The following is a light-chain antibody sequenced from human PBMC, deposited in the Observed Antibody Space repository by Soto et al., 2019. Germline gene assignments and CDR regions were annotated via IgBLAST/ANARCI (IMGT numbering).Light chain of an antibody. CDR2: DAS. V-gene: IGKV1-5*01. Sequence: DIQMTQSPSTLSASVGDSVTITCRASQRIGRWLAWYQQKPGKAPELLIYDASTLQSGVPSRFSGSGSGTEFTLNITSLQADDFATYYCQQYNHYSSNTFGLGTKLEI. CDR1: QRIGRW. CDR3: QQYNHYSSNT. J-gene: IGKJ2*01.